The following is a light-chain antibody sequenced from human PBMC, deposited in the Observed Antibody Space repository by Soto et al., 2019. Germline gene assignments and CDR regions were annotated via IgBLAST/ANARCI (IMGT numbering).Light chain of an antibody. V-gene: IGKV1-5*03. CDR2: KAS. CDR3: QHYNSYSEA. J-gene: IGKJ1*01. Sequence: DIQMTQSPSTLSGSVGGRVTITCRASQTIGSWLAWYQQKPGKAPKLLIYKASTLKSGVPSGFSGSGSGTEFTLTISSLQPDDFATYYCQHYNSYSEAFGQGTQVDIK. CDR1: QTIGSW.